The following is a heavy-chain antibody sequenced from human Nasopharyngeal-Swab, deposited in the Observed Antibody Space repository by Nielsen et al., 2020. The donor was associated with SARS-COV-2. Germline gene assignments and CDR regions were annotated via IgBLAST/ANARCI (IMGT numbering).Heavy chain of an antibody. CDR2: IYPGDSDT. D-gene: IGHD1-1*01. J-gene: IGHJ3*02. CDR3: ARPTNHDRAFDI. CDR1: GYSFTSYW. Sequence: GASLKISCKGSGYSFTSYWIGWVRQMPGKGLEWMGIIYPGDSDTRYSPSFKGQVTISADTSISTAYLQWSSLKASDTAMYYCARPTNHDRAFDIWGQGTMVTVSS. V-gene: IGHV5-51*01.